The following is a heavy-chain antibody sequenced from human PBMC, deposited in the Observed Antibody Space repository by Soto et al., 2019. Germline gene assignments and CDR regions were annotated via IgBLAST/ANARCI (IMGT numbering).Heavy chain of an antibody. CDR3: ATKARVTNKLYYGMDV. D-gene: IGHD3-10*01. CDR1: GLTFNTSG. J-gene: IGHJ6*02. Sequence: LRLSCEVSGLTFNTSGMHWVRQVPGRGLEWVAVISYDGATKYYADNLEGRFTVSRDNSKNTLFLHINSLRAEDTAVYYCATKARVTNKLYYGMDVWGHGTTVTVSS. CDR2: ISYDGATK. V-gene: IGHV3-30*03.